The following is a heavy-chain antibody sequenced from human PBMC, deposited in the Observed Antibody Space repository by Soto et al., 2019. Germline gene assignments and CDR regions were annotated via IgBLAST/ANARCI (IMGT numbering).Heavy chain of an antibody. D-gene: IGHD3-22*01. CDR2: IYTSGST. J-gene: IGHJ4*02. V-gene: IGHV4-4*07. CDR1: GGSISSYY. CDR3: AREVAHYYYDSSGRIDY. Sequence: SETLSLTCTVSGGSISSYYWSWIRQPAGKGLEWIGRIYTSGSTNYNPSLKSRVTMSVDTSKNQFSLKLSSVTAADTAVYYCAREVAHYYYDSSGRIDYWGQGTLVTVSS.